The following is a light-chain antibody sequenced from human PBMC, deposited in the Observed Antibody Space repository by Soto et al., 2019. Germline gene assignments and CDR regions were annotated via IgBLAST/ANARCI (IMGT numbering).Light chain of an antibody. V-gene: IGKV1D-12*01. CDR1: QDVSFW. CDR3: QQSNTFVT. J-gene: IGKJ4*01. CDR2: TAT. Sequence: DIQMTQSPSSVSASVGDRVTITCRASQDVSFWLAWYQQKPGQAPKLLVYTATTLKSGVPSRFSGSGSRTHFTLTIHGLQPEDFATYYCQQSNTFVTFGGGTRVEI.